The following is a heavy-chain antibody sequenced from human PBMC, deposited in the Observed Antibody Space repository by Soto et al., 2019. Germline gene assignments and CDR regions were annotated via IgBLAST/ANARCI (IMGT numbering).Heavy chain of an antibody. CDR3: ARDSGTTMVRGIMGV. CDR2: TSYDGSDE. Sequence: PGGSLRLSCAASGFTFSTYAMHWVRQAPGKGLEWVALTSYDGSDEYYADSAKGRFTISRDNSKNTLYLQMNSLRAEDTAVYYCARDSGTTMVRGIMGVWGQGTTVTVSS. V-gene: IGHV3-30-3*01. D-gene: IGHD3-10*01. J-gene: IGHJ6*02. CDR1: GFTFSTYA.